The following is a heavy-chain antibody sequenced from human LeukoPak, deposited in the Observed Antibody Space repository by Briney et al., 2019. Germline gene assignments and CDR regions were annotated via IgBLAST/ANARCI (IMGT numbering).Heavy chain of an antibody. V-gene: IGHV4-59*01. CDR3: AASPLGYCSGGSCLLVH. CDR2: IYYRGST. D-gene: IGHD2-15*01. J-gene: IGHJ1*01. Sequence: PSETLSLTCTVSGGSISSYYWSWIRQPPGKGLEWIGYIYYRGSTNYNPSLKSRVTISVDTSKNQFSLKLSSVTAADTAVYYCAASPLGYCSGGSCLLVHWGQGTLVTVSS. CDR1: GGSISSYY.